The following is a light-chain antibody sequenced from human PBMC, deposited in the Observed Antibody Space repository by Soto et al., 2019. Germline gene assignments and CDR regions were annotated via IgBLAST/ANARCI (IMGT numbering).Light chain of an antibody. J-gene: IGKJ4*01. CDR2: AAS. Sequence: DIQMTQSPSSLSASVGDRVTITCRASQSISDNLNWYQHKPGTAPNLLIYAASSLHSRVPSRFSGSGSGTDFTLTISSLQPEDFVTYYCQQSFGSPPTFGGGTKVEIK. CDR3: QQSFGSPPT. CDR1: QSISDN. V-gene: IGKV1-39*01.